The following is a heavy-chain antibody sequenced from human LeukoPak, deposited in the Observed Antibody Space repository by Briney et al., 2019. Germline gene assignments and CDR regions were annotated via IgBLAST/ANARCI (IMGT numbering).Heavy chain of an antibody. J-gene: IGHJ4*02. D-gene: IGHD2-8*01. V-gene: IGHV1-2*02. Sequence: ASVKVSCKASGYTFTGYYMHWVRQAPGQGLEWMGWINPNSGGTNYAQKFRGRVAMTRRTPISTAYIELSRLRSDDTAVYYCARDLYGHGVDYWGQGTLVTVSS. CDR1: GYTFTGYY. CDR2: INPNSGGT. CDR3: ARDLYGHGVDY.